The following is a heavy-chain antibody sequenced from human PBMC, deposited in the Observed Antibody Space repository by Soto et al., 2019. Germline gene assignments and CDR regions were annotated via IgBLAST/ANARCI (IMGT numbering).Heavy chain of an antibody. Sequence: GGSLRLSCAASGFTFSSYAMSWVRQAPGKGLEWVSAISGSGGSTYYADSVKSRLTITKDTSKNQVFLTMTNMDPVDTATYYCSYRHWLARGRGWFDPWGPGTLVTV. CDR2: ISGSGGST. V-gene: IGHV3-23*01. CDR1: GFTFSSYA. D-gene: IGHD6-19*01. CDR3: SYRHWLARGRGWFDP. J-gene: IGHJ5*02.